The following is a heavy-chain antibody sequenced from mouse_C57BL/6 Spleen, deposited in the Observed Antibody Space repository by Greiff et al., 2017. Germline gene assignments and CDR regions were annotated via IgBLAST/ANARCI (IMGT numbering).Heavy chain of an antibody. J-gene: IGHJ2*01. CDR3: ARRGCSCVRVDY. V-gene: IGHV1-64*01. CDR1: GYTFTSYW. Sequence: QVQLQQPGAELVKPGASVKLSCKASGYTFTSYWMHWVKQRPGQGLEWIGMIHPNSGSTNYNEKFKSKATLTVDKSSITAYMQLSSLTSEDSAVYSCARRGCSCVRVDYWGQGTTLTVSS. CDR2: IHPNSGST. D-gene: IGHD1-1*01.